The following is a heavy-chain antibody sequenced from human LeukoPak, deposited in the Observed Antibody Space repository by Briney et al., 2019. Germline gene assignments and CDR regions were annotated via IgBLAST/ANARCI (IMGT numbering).Heavy chain of an antibody. CDR1: GYTFTGYY. V-gene: IGHV1-2*02. CDR3: AREESGPYYDSSGYYLD. CDR2: INPNSGGT. Sequence: ASVKVSCKASGYTFTGYYMHWVRQAPGQGLEWMGWINPNSGGTNYAQKFQGRVTMTRDTSISTAYMELSRLRSDDTAVYYCAREESGPYYDSSGYYLDWGQGTLVTVSS. J-gene: IGHJ4*02. D-gene: IGHD3-22*01.